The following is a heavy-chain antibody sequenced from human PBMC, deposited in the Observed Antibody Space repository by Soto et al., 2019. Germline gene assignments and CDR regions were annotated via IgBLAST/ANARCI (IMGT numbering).Heavy chain of an antibody. CDR2: IIPILGIA. J-gene: IGHJ4*02. V-gene: IGHV1-69*08. Sequence: QVQLVQSGAEVKKPGSSVKVSCKASGGTFSSYTISWVRQAPGQGLEWMGRIIPILGIANYAQKFQGRVTITADKSTSTAYRELSSRRSEDTAVYYGARELHGSGRYYYFDYWGQGTLVTVSS. CDR3: ARELHGSGRYYYFDY. CDR1: GGTFSSYT. D-gene: IGHD3-10*01.